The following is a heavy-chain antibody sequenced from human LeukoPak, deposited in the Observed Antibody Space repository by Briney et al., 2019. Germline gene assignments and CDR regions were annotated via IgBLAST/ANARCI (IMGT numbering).Heavy chain of an antibody. D-gene: IGHD7-27*01. CDR3: ARETPGAGHFDY. J-gene: IGHJ4*02. Sequence: SETLSLTCTVSGGSISSGGYYWSWIRQHPGKGLEWIGYIYYSGSTYYNPSLKSRVTISVDTSKNQFSLRLTAVTAADTAVYYCARETPGAGHFDYWGQGSLVTVSS. V-gene: IGHV4-31*03. CDR2: IYYSGST. CDR1: GGSISSGGYY.